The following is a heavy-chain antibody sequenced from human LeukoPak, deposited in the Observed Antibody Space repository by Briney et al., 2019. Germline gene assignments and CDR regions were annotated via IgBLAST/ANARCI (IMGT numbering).Heavy chain of an antibody. D-gene: IGHD3-3*01. J-gene: IGHJ4*02. CDR1: GFTFSSYW. CDR3: ARVGSGPRVLEWFRRHPNFFDY. V-gene: IGHV3-7*01. Sequence: GGSLRLSCAASGFTFSSYWMSWVRQAPGKGLEWVANIKQDGSEKYYVDSVKGRFTISRDNAKTSLYLQMNSLRAEDTAVYYCARVGSGPRVLEWFRRHPNFFDYWGQGTLVTVSS. CDR2: IKQDGSEK.